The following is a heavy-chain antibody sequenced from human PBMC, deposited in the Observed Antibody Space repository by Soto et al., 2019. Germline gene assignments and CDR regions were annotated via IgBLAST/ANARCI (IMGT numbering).Heavy chain of an antibody. Sequence: QVQLVESGGGVVQPGRSLRLSCAASGFTFSSYGMHWVRQAPGKGLEWVAVIWYDGSNKYYADSVKGRFTISRDNSKNTLYLQMNILRAEATAVYYCERDLGGGTGYGDKIVDGMDVWGQGTTVTVAS. CDR2: IWYDGSNK. J-gene: IGHJ6*02. CDR1: GFTFSSYG. CDR3: ERDLGGGTGYGDKIVDGMDV. D-gene: IGHD4-17*01. V-gene: IGHV3-33*01.